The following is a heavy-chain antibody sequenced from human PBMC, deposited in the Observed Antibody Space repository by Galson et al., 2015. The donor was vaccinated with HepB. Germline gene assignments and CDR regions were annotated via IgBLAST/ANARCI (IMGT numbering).Heavy chain of an antibody. CDR3: ASRGRSAAAGMGY. CDR2: INAGNGNT. Sequence: SVKVSCKASGYTFTNYAMHWVRQAPGQRLEWMGWINAGNGNTKYSQKFQGRVTITRDTSASTAYMELSSLRSEDTAVYYCASRGRSAAAGMGYWGQGTLVTGSS. J-gene: IGHJ4*02. V-gene: IGHV1-3*01. D-gene: IGHD6-13*01. CDR1: GYTFTNYA.